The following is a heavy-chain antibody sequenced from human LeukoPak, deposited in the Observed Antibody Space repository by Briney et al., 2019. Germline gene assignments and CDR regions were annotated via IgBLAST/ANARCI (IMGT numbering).Heavy chain of an antibody. CDR3: ARAALGYCSSTSCSRGPFLFDY. CDR2: IYYSGST. J-gene: IGHJ4*02. D-gene: IGHD2-2*01. Sequence: PSETLSLTCTVSGGSISSYYWSWIRQPPGKGLEWIGYIYYSGSTNYNPSLKSRVTISVDTSKNQFSLKLSSVTAADTAVYYCARAALGYCSSTSCSRGPFLFDYWGQGTLVTVSS. V-gene: IGHV4-59*01. CDR1: GGSISSYY.